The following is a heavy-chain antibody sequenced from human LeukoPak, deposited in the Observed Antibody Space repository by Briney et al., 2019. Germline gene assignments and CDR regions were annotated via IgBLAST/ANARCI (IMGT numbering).Heavy chain of an antibody. V-gene: IGHV4-34*01. J-gene: IGHJ5*02. CDR2: INHSGST. CDR1: GGSFSGYY. Sequence: SETLSLTCAVYGGSFSGYYWSWIRQPPGKGREWIGEINHSGSTNYNPSLKSRVTISVDTSKNQFSLKLSSVTAADTAVYYCARGQYLYGSGSYYKSWFDPWGQGTLVTVSS. D-gene: IGHD3-10*01. CDR3: ARGQYLYGSGSYYKSWFDP.